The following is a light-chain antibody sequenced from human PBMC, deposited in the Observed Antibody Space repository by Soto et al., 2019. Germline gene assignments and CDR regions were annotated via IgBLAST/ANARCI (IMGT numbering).Light chain of an antibody. CDR3: LQHNSYPLT. CDR1: QTISSW. V-gene: IGKV1-5*03. J-gene: IGKJ4*01. CDR2: KAS. Sequence: DIQMTQSPSTLSASVGDRVTITCRASQTISSWLAWYQQKQGKAPKXLIYKASTLKSGVPSRFSGSGSGTEFTLTISSLKPEDLETYYCLQHNSYPLTFGGGTKVDIK.